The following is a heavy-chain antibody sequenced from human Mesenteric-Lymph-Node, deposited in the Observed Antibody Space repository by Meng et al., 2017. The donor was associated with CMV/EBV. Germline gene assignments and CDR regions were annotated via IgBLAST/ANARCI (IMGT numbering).Heavy chain of an antibody. D-gene: IGHD3-22*01. Sequence: ASVKVSCKASGYFFNDHFMHWVRQAPGQGLEWMGWIKPNTGYTNYAQNFQGRVTMTRDTSINTVYMELSRLRSDDTVVYYCATNRWLLQALDYWGQGTLVTVSS. CDR1: GYFFNDHF. CDR3: ATNRWLLQALDY. J-gene: IGHJ4*02. CDR2: IKPNTGYT. V-gene: IGHV1-2*02.